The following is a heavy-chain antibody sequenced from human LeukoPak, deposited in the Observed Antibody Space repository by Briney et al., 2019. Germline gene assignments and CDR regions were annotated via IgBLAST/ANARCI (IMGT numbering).Heavy chain of an antibody. D-gene: IGHD3-3*01. CDR2: LYYNGSA. J-gene: IGHJ5*02. CDR1: GVSMRGYN. Sequence: SETLSLTSSVSGVSMRGYNWSWIRQSPGKGLEWIGYLYYNGSANYNPSLKSRVTISVDSSKNHFSLKVTSVTATDTAVYYCARHYDFWSGPAFFDPWGQGTLVTVSS. CDR3: ARHYDFWSGPAFFDP. V-gene: IGHV4-59*08.